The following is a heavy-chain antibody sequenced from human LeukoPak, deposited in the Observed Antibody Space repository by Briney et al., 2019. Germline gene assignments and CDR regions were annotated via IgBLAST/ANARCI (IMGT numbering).Heavy chain of an antibody. V-gene: IGHV1-69*04. J-gene: IGHJ6*02. D-gene: IGHD5-24*01. Sequence: ASVKVSCKASGGTFSSYAISWVRQAPGQGLEWMGRIIPILGIANYAQKFQGRVTITADKPTSTAYMELSSLRSEDTAVYYCARVGRWLPEGVSDYYYGMDVWGQGTTVTVSS. CDR2: IIPILGIA. CDR1: GGTFSSYA. CDR3: ARVGRWLPEGVSDYYYGMDV.